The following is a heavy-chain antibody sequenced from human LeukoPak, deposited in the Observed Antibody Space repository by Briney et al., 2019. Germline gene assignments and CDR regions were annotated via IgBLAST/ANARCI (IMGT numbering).Heavy chain of an antibody. D-gene: IGHD3-9*01. V-gene: IGHV3-23*01. CDR2: ISGSGVST. Sequence: GGSLRLSCAASGFTFSSYAMSWVRQAPGKGLEWVSAISGSGVSTYYADSVKGRFTISRDNSKNTLYLQMNSLRAEDTAVYYCAKTDGYDILTGKPPIDCWGQGTLVTVSS. CDR1: GFTFSSYA. CDR3: AKTDGYDILTGKPPIDC. J-gene: IGHJ4*02.